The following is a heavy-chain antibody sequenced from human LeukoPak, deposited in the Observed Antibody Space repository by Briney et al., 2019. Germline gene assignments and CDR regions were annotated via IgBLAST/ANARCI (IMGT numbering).Heavy chain of an antibody. V-gene: IGHV1-18*01. D-gene: IGHD6-13*01. Sequence: VASVKVSCKASGYTFTNYGISWVRQAPGQGLEWMGWISAYNGNTNYAQKLQGRVTMTTDTSTSTAYMELRSLRSDDTAVYYCARDDKRIAAAGTIDYWGQGTLVTVSS. CDR2: ISAYNGNT. CDR3: ARDDKRIAAAGTIDY. CDR1: GYTFTNYG. J-gene: IGHJ4*02.